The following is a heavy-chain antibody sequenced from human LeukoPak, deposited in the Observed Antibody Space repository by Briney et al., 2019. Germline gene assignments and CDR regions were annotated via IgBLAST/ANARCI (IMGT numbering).Heavy chain of an antibody. CDR3: ARDMSSGWYVDY. V-gene: IGHV4-4*02. CDR2: IYHSGST. D-gene: IGHD6-19*01. Sequence: PSETLSLTCAVSGGSISSSNWWSWVRQPPGKGLEWIGEIYHSGSTNHNPSLKSRVTIVDKSKNQFSLKLSSVTAADTAVYYCARDMSSGWYVDYWGQGTLVTVSS. CDR1: GGSISSSNW. J-gene: IGHJ4*02.